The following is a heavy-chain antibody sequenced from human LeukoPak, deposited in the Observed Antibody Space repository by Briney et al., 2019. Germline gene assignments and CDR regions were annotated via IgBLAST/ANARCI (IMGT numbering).Heavy chain of an antibody. CDR3: ARGLPPNY. V-gene: IGHV3-74*01. CDR1: GFTFNSYW. D-gene: IGHD2-15*01. CDR2: ISTDGFST. J-gene: IGHJ4*02. Sequence: GGSLRLSCAASGFTFNSYWMHWVRQARGKGLVWVSRISTDGFSTIYVDSVKGRFTISRDNAKNTLYLQMNSLRAEDTAVYYCARGLPPNYWGQGTLVTVSS.